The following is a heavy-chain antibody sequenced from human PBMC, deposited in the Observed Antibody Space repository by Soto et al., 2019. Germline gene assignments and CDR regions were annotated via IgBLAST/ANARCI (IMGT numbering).Heavy chain of an antibody. CDR3: ARGEDVGYCSGGSCKNYYYGVED. Sequence: ASVKVSCKASGYTFTGYYMHWVRQAPGQGLEWMGWINPNSGGTNYAQKFQGWVTMTRDTSISTAYMELSRLRSDDTAVYYCARGEDVGYCSGGSCKNYYYGVEDWYQGPTVTDPS. J-gene: IGHJ6*02. CDR1: GYTFTGYY. CDR2: INPNSGGT. D-gene: IGHD2-15*01. V-gene: IGHV1-2*04.